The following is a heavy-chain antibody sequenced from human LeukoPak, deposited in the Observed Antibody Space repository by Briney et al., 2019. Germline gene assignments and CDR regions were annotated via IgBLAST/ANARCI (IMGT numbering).Heavy chain of an antibody. Sequence: TGGSLRLSCAASGFTFSSYWMHWVRQAPGKGLVWVSRINSDGSSTSCADSVKGRFTISRDNAKNTLYLQMNSLRAEDTAVYYCARVSSSTTNWFDPWGQGTLVTVSS. D-gene: IGHD6-13*01. CDR1: GFTFSSYW. V-gene: IGHV3-74*01. J-gene: IGHJ5*02. CDR2: INSDGSST. CDR3: ARVSSSTTNWFDP.